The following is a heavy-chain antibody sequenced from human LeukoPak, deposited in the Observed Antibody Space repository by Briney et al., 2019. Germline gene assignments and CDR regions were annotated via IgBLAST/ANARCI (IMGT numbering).Heavy chain of an antibody. CDR1: GFRFSNYW. CDR2: INPEGSQN. Sequence: GGSLGLSCAASGFRFSNYWMNWVRQAPEKGLEWVANINPEGSQNRYVDSVNGRFTVSRDNARNSLYLDMDSLTADDSAIYYCAAWGESSSNYWGQGILVTVSS. CDR3: AAWGESSSNY. V-gene: IGHV3-7*01. J-gene: IGHJ4*02. D-gene: IGHD3-16*01.